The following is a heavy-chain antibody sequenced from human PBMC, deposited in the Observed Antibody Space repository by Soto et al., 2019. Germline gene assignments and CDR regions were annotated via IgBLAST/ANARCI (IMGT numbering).Heavy chain of an antibody. Sequence: QVHLVQSGAEVKKPGASVKVSCKASGYTFTNYGISWVRQAPGQGLEWMGWISVYNGNINYAQKLQGRVTMTTDTSTITAYMELRSLRSDDTAVYYCARIHYGSRSFSFDYWGQGTLVTVSS. V-gene: IGHV1-18*04. CDR2: ISVYNGNI. CDR3: ARIHYGSRSFSFDY. D-gene: IGHD3-10*01. J-gene: IGHJ4*02. CDR1: GYTFTNYG.